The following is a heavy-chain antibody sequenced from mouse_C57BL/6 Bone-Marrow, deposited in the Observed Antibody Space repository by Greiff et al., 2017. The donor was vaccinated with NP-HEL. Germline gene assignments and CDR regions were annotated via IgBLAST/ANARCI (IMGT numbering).Heavy chain of an antibody. D-gene: IGHD3-2*02. CDR3: ARPDSSGYVYAMDY. CDR1: GFSLTSYG. CDR2: IWSDGST. V-gene: IGHV2-6*03. J-gene: IGHJ4*01. Sequence: VKLMESGPGLVAPSQSLSITCTVSGFSLTSYGVHWVRQPPGKGLEWLVVIWSDGSTTYNSALKSRLSISKDNSKSQVFLKMNSLQTDDTAMYYCARPDSSGYVYAMDYWGQGTSVTVSS.